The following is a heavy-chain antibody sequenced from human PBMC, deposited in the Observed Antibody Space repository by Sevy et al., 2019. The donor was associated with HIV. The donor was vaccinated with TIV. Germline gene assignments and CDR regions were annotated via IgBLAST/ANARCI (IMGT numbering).Heavy chain of an antibody. CDR1: GFTFSSYG. J-gene: IGHJ4*02. V-gene: IGHV3-30*18. CDR2: ISYDGSNK. Sequence: GGSLRLSCAAFGFTFSSYGMHWVRQAPGKGLEWVAVISYDGSNKYYADSVKGRFTISRDNSKNTLYLQMNSLRAEDTAVYYCAKDTAVAETPTFDYWGQGTLVTVSS. D-gene: IGHD6-19*01. CDR3: AKDTAVAETPTFDY.